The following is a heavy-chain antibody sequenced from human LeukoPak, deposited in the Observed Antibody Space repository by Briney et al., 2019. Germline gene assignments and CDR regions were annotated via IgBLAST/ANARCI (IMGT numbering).Heavy chain of an antibody. V-gene: IGHV1-18*01. CDR2: ISAYNGNT. CDR1: GYTFTSYG. Sequence: ASVKVSCKASGYTFTSYGISWVRRAPGQGLEWMGWISAYNGNTNYAQKLQGRVTMTTDTSTSTAYMELRSLRSDDTAVYYCARDQLRRYSSSSWGSLDPWGQGTLVTVSS. D-gene: IGHD6-6*01. J-gene: IGHJ5*02. CDR3: ARDQLRRYSSSSWGSLDP.